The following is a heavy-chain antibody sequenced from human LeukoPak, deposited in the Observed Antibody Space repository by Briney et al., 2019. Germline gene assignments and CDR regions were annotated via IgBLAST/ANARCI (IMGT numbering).Heavy chain of an antibody. CDR2: IKQDGSEK. V-gene: IGHV3-7*01. J-gene: IGHJ4*02. Sequence: PGGSLRLSCAASGFTFRSNGMSWVGQAQGKGRKGVANIKQDGSEKYYVDSVKGRFTISRDNAKNSLYLQMNSLRAEDTAVYYCASLRGGVWMVWGQGTLVTVSS. CDR3: ASLRGGVWMV. D-gene: IGHD2-8*02. CDR1: GFTFRSNG.